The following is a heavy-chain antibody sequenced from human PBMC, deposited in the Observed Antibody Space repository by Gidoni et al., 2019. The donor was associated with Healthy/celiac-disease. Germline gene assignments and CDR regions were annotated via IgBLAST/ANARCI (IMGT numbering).Heavy chain of an antibody. J-gene: IGHJ5*02. V-gene: IGHV4-59*01. CDR2: IYYSGST. CDR1: GGSISSYY. CDR3: ARDLVVAAGGFDP. Sequence: QVQLQESGPGLVKPSETLSLTCTVSGGSISSYYWSWIRQPPGKGLEWIGYIYYSGSTNYNPSLKSRVTISVDTSKTQFSLKLSSVTAADTAVYYCARDLVVAAGGFDPWGQGTLVTVSS. D-gene: IGHD6-13*01.